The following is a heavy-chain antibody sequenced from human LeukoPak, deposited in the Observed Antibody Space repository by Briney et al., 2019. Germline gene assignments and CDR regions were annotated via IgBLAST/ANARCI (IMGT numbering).Heavy chain of an antibody. Sequence: GGSLRLSCAASGFTFTTYWMHWVRQVPGKGLVWVARIKGDGSSTRHADSMKGRFTISRDNSKNTLYLQMNSLKAEDTAVYYCAKGCSSTSCPSGYDYYFDYWGQGTLVTVSS. V-gene: IGHV3-74*01. CDR1: GFTFTTYW. D-gene: IGHD2-2*01. CDR2: IKGDGSST. J-gene: IGHJ4*02. CDR3: AKGCSSTSCPSGYDYYFDY.